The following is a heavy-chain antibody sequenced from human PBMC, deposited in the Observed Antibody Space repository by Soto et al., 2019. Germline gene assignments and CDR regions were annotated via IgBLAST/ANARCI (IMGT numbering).Heavy chain of an antibody. CDR2: IYYSGST. J-gene: IGHJ6*03. CDR3: ARGAPHITLVGVVKVANYMDF. CDR1: GCSISSYY. V-gene: IGHV4-59*01. D-gene: IGHD3-3*01. Sequence: SETLSLTCTVSGCSISSYYWSWIRQPPGKGLEWIGYIYYSGSTNYNPSLKSRVTISVDTSKNQFSLKLSSVTAADTAVYYCARGAPHITLVGVVKVANYMDFWCKGTSV.